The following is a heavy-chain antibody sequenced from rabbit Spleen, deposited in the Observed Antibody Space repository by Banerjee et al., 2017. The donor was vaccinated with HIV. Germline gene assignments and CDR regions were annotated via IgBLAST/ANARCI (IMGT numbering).Heavy chain of an antibody. J-gene: IGHJ4*01. CDR1: GYSFSYSYW. CDR2: IYVGSGGCT. V-gene: IGHV1S45*01. D-gene: IGHD5-1*01. Sequence: QEQLEESGGDLVKPEGSLTLTCTVSGYSFSYSYWICWVRQAPGKGLERIACIYVGSGGCTTYASWAKVRFTISKSPSTTVTLQMTTLTVPVTATYFCPRAGEVGDGYFNLWDPGTLVSVS. CDR3: PRAGEVGDGYFNL.